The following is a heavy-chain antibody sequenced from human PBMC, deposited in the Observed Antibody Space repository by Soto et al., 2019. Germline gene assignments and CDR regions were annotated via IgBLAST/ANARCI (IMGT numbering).Heavy chain of an antibody. D-gene: IGHD3-22*01. CDR2: IIPILGIP. Sequence: WASLKVSCKVSGDTFSTYSISWVRQAPGQGLEWLGGIIPILGIPSYAQRFQDRVTITADKSTSTAYMELSSLRSEDTAVYYCARERSRYDRSGYYRPDYWGQGTLVTVSS. J-gene: IGHJ4*02. CDR1: GDTFSTYS. CDR3: ARERSRYDRSGYYRPDY. V-gene: IGHV1-69*10.